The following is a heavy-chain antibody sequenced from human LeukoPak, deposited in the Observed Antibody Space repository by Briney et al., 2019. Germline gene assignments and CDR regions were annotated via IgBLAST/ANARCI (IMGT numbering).Heavy chain of an antibody. D-gene: IGHD3-22*01. J-gene: IGHJ4*02. V-gene: IGHV3-30*18. CDR3: AKEAYDTSGYLGYLDY. Sequence: PGGSLRLSCAASGFTFSSYGRHWVRQAPGKGLEWVAVISYDGSNKYYADSVKGRFTISRDNSKNTLYLQMNSLRAEDTAVYYCAKEAYDTSGYLGYLDYWGQATLVTVSS. CDR2: ISYDGSNK. CDR1: GFTFSSYG.